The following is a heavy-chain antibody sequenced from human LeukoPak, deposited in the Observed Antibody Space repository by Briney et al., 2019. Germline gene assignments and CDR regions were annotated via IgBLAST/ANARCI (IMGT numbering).Heavy chain of an antibody. J-gene: IGHJ4*02. CDR1: GYTFSSYS. Sequence: PGGSLRLSCAASGYTFSSYSMNWVRQAPGKGLEWVSSISSSSSYIYYADSVKGRFTIFRDNAKNSLYLQMNSLRAEDTAVYYCARVGAGIAAYIDYWGQGTLVTVSS. V-gene: IGHV3-21*01. CDR3: ARVGAGIAAYIDY. CDR2: ISSSSSYI. D-gene: IGHD6-25*01.